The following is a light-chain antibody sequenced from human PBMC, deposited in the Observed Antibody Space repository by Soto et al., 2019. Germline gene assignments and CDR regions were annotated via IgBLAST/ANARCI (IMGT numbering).Light chain of an antibody. J-gene: IGKJ2*03. CDR1: QPVNTF. Sequence: IQMTQSPSTVSASVGDSVTISCRASQPVNTFLAWYQQKPGGAPKVVIFDASNLGSVVPSRFSGSVFGTEFTLSITSLQPDDFATYSSQQYKNYSYSFGQGTKLEIK. V-gene: IGKV1-5*01. CDR3: QQYKNYSYS. CDR2: DAS.